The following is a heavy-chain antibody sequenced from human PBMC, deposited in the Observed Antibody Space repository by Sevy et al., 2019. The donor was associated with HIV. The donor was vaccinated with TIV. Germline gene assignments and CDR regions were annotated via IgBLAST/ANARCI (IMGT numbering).Heavy chain of an antibody. J-gene: IGHJ4*02. V-gene: IGHV3-30-3*01. D-gene: IGHD5-12*01. CDR1: GFTFSRYA. Sequence: GGSLRLSCAASGFTFSRYAMHWDRQAPGKGLEWVALTSYDGSNKYYADSVKGRFTISRDNSKNTLFLQMNSLRPEDTAVYYCARDRDGTSGFFDSWGQGTLVTVSS. CDR3: ARDRDGTSGFFDS. CDR2: TSYDGSNK.